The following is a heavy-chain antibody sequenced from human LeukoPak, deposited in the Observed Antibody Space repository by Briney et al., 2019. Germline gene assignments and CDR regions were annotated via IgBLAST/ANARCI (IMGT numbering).Heavy chain of an antibody. Sequence: GGSLRLSCAASGFTFSDYYMDWVRQAPGKGLEWVGHIRKKPNSYTTEYAASVRFSFTIERADSKRSMHMDMIRVKNAAMAVYYCTRVSPLAYFFDFWGQGTLGTV. D-gene: IGHD5/OR15-5a*01. CDR2: IRKKPNSYTT. V-gene: IGHV3-72*01. CDR3: TRVSPLAYFFDF. CDR1: GFTFSDYY. J-gene: IGHJ4*02.